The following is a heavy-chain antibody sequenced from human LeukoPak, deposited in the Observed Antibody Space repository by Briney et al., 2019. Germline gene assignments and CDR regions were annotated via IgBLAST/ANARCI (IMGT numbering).Heavy chain of an antibody. Sequence: GASVKVSCKASGGTFSSYAISWVRQAPGRGLEWMGRIIPIFGTANYAQKFQGRVTITTDESTSTAYMELSSLRSEDTAVYYCARGYNWNEPFDYWGQGTLVTVSS. CDR3: ARGYNWNEPFDY. CDR2: IIPIFGTA. D-gene: IGHD1-20*01. V-gene: IGHV1-69*05. J-gene: IGHJ4*02. CDR1: GGTFSSYA.